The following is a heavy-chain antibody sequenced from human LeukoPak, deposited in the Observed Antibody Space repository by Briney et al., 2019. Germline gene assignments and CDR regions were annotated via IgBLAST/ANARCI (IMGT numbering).Heavy chain of an antibody. D-gene: IGHD2-2*01. J-gene: IGHJ6*02. CDR1: GFTFSSYA. Sequence: GGSLRLSCAASGFTFSSYAMSWVRQAPGKGLEGVSAISGSGGGTYYADSVKGRFTISRDNSNNPLYLQMNSLTAEDTAVYYCANSGGYCSSTSCLYYYYYYGMDVWGQGTTVTVSS. CDR2: ISGSGGGT. V-gene: IGHV3-23*01. CDR3: ANSGGYCSSTSCLYYYYYYGMDV.